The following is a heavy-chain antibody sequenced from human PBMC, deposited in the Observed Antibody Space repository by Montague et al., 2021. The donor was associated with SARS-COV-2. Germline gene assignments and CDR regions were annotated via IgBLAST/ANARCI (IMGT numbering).Heavy chain of an antibody. CDR1: GGSISSSSYY. D-gene: IGHD3-3*01. CDR2: IYYSGSS. J-gene: IGHJ5*02. CDR3: ARQKMGSVTIFGVVILDKWFDP. V-gene: IGHV4-39*01. Sequence: SETLSLTCTVSGGSISSSSYYWGWIRQHPGKGLEWIGYIYYSGSSYYNPSLKSRVTISVDTSKNQFSLKLSSVTAADTAVYYCARQKMGSVTIFGVVILDKWFDPWGQGTLVTVSS.